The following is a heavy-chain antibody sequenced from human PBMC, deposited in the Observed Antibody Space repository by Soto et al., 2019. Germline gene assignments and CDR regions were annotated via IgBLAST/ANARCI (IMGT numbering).Heavy chain of an antibody. CDR3: ASSVVGRRQRPLDY. D-gene: IGHD1-1*01. V-gene: IGHV4-31*03. CDR1: GGSISSGGYY. Sequence: PSETLSLTCTVSGGSISSGGYYWSWIRQHPGKGLEWIGYIYYSGSTYYNPSLKSRVTISVDTSKNQFSLKLSSVTAADTAVYYCASSVVGRRQRPLDYWGQGTLVTVSS. CDR2: IYYSGST. J-gene: IGHJ4*02.